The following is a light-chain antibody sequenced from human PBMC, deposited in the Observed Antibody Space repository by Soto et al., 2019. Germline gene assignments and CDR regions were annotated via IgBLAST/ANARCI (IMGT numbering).Light chain of an antibody. J-gene: IGKJ4*01. V-gene: IGKV1-5*03. CDR3: QQYNSYPVT. CDR1: QSFSSW. Sequence: DIQMTQSPSTLSASVGDRVTITCRASQSFSSWLAWYQQKPGKAPKPLIYKASTLESGVPSRFSGSGSGTEFTLTISSLQPDDFATYYCQQYNSYPVTFGGGTKVEIK. CDR2: KAS.